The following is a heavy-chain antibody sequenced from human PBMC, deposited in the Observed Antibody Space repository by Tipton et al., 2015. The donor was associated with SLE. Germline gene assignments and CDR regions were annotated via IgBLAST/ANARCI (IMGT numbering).Heavy chain of an antibody. CDR3: ARAGIPPYYYYYMDV. D-gene: IGHD6-13*01. V-gene: IGHV3-48*04. CDR2: ISSSGSTI. Sequence: GSLRLSCAASGFTFNNYGMHWVRQAPGKGLEWVSYISSSGSTIYYADSVKGRFTISRDNAKNSLYLQMNSLRAEDTAVYYCARAGIPPYYYYYMDVWGKGTTVTVSS. CDR1: GFTFNNYG. J-gene: IGHJ6*03.